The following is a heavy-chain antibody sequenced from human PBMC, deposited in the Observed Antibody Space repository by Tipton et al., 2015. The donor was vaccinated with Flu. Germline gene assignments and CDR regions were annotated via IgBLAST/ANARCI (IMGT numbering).Heavy chain of an antibody. CDR1: GDSIGSGYF. D-gene: IGHD2-8*01. Sequence: TLSLTCSVSGDSIGSGYFWSWIRQPPGKGLEWIGYIYYTGRTKQNPSLKSRVTISVDTSKNQFSLELSSVTTADTAVYYCARYHCPNGICDSFDYWGQGTLVTVSS. V-gene: IGHV4-61*01. CDR2: IYYTGRT. J-gene: IGHJ4*02. CDR3: ARYHCPNGICDSFDY.